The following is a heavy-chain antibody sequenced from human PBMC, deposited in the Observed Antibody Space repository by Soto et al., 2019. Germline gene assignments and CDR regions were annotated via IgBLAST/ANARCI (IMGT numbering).Heavy chain of an antibody. CDR1: GGSFSGYY. J-gene: IGHJ4*02. CDR2: INHSGST. V-gene: IGHV4-34*01. D-gene: IGHD3-3*01. Sequence: SETLSLTCAVYGGSFSGYYWSWVRQPPGKGLEWIGEINHSGSTNYNPSLKSRVTISVDTSKNQFSLKLSSVTAADTAVYYCARHHPGYYDFWSGSYYFDYWGQGTLVTVSS. CDR3: ARHHPGYYDFWSGSYYFDY.